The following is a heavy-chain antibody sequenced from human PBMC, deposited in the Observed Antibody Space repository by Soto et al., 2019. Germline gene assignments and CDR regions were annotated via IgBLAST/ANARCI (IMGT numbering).Heavy chain of an antibody. D-gene: IGHD3-22*01. CDR1: GFTFSSYS. J-gene: IGHJ4*02. CDR2: ISSSSSYI. V-gene: IGHV3-21*01. CDR3: ARDGYYDSSDGPDDY. Sequence: EVQLVESGGGLVKPGGSLRLSCAASGFTFSSYSMNWVRQAPGKGLEWVSSISSSSSYIYYADSVKGRFTISRDNAKNSLYLQMNSLRAEDTAVYYCARDGYYDSSDGPDDYWGQGTLFTVSS.